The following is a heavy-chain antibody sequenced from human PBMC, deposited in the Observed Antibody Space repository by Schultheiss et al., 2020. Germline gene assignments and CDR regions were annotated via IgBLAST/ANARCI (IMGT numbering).Heavy chain of an antibody. CDR2: IYWDDDK. CDR1: GFSLSTSGVG. V-gene: IGHV2-5*02. J-gene: IGHJ3*02. D-gene: IGHD4-23*01. CDR3: GHPLSYGGNLDDAFDI. Sequence: SGPTLVKPTQTLTLTCTFSGFSLSTSGVGVGWIRQPPGEALEWLALIYWDDDKRYSPSLKNRLTITKDTSKNQVVLTMTNMDPVDTATYYCGHPLSYGGNLDDAFDIWGQGTMVTLSS.